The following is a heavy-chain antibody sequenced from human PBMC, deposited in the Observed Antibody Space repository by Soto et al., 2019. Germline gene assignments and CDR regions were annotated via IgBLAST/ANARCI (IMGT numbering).Heavy chain of an antibody. CDR2: ISAYNGNT. Sequence: QVQLVQSGAEVKKPGASVKVSCKASGYTFTSYGISWVRQAPGQGLEWMGWISAYNGNTNYAQKLQGRVTMTTDTSTSTAYMELRSLRSDATAVYYWAREVGVITFGGVIEHTSWGQGTLVTVSS. CDR1: GYTFTSYG. V-gene: IGHV1-18*01. CDR3: AREVGVITFGGVIEHTS. D-gene: IGHD3-16*02. J-gene: IGHJ4*02.